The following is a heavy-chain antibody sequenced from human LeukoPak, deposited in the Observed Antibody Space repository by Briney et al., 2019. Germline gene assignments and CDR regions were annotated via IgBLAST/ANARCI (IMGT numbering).Heavy chain of an antibody. Sequence: GGSLRLSCAASGFTVSSNYMSRVRQAPGKGLEWVSVIYSGGSTYYADSVKGRFTISRDNSKNTLYLQMNSLRAEDTAVYYCARGGGGVAGTLDYWGQGTLVTVSS. D-gene: IGHD6-19*01. CDR2: IYSGGST. V-gene: IGHV3-53*01. CDR1: GFTVSSNY. CDR3: ARGGGGVAGTLDY. J-gene: IGHJ4*02.